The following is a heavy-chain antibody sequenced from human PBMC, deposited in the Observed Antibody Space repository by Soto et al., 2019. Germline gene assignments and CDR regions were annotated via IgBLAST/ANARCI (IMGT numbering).Heavy chain of an antibody. D-gene: IGHD5-18*01. CDR1: GYSFTIYC. CDR2: IYPGDSDT. CDR3: ARRPSSYGNWFDP. Sequence: GESLKISCNGSGYSFTIYCIGLVLQMPGKGLEWMGIIYPGDSDTRYSPSFQGQVTISADKSISTAYLQWSSLKASDTAMYYCARRPSSYGNWFDPWGQGTLVTV. J-gene: IGHJ5*02. V-gene: IGHV5-51*01.